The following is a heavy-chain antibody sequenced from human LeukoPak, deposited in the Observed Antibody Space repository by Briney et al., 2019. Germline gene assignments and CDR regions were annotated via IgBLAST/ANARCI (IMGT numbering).Heavy chain of an antibody. CDR2: INAGNGNT. CDR1: GYTFTSYA. Sequence: ASVKVSCKASGYTFTSYAMHWVRQAPGQRLEWMGWINAGNGNTKYSQKFQGRVTITRDTSTSTAYMELRSLRSDDTAVYYCARESDYYYGTDVWGQGTTVTVSS. CDR3: ARESDYYYGTDV. V-gene: IGHV1-3*01. J-gene: IGHJ6*02.